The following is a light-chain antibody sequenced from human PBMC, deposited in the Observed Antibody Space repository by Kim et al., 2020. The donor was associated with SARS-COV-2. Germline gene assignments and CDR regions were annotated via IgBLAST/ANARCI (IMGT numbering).Light chain of an antibody. CDR2: DGA. J-gene: IGKJ4*01. CDR3: QQRYNWPPLT. V-gene: IGKV3-11*01. CDR1: ESVNTY. Sequence: SPGARATHPCRASESVNTYLARYPQKPGQAPRLRIYDGAKRATGIPPRFSGSGSGTDFTLTISSLEPEDFAVYYCQQRYNWPPLTFGGGTKVDIK.